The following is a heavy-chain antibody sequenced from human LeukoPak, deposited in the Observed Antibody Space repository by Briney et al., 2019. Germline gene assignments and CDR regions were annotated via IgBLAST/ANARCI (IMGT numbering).Heavy chain of an antibody. J-gene: IGHJ1*01. Sequence: KPGGSLRLSCAASGFTFSDYYMSWIRQAPGKGLEWVSYISSSGSTIYYADSVKGRFTISRDNAKNSLYLQMNSPRAEDTAVYYCAGSATGTRYFQHWGQGTLVTVSS. D-gene: IGHD1-7*01. CDR1: GFTFSDYY. V-gene: IGHV3-11*01. CDR2: ISSSGSTI. CDR3: AGSATGTRYFQH.